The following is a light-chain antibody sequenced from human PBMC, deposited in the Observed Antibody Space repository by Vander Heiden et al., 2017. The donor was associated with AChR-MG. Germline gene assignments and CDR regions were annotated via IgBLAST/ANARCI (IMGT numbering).Light chain of an antibody. CDR2: KAS. J-gene: IGKJ2*01. V-gene: IGKV1-5*03. CDR1: QSIGKW. Sequence: DTQMTQSPSTLSASVGDRVAITCRASQSIGKWLAWYQQKPGEAPKVLLYKASSLQSGVPSRFSGSGSGTEFTLTISSLQPDDFATYYCQQESNSPYTFGQGTKLEIK. CDR3: QQESNSPYT.